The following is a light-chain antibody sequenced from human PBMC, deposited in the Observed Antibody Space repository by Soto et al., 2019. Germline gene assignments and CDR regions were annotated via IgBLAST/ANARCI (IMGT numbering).Light chain of an antibody. CDR1: QSVSNN. V-gene: IGKV3-15*01. Sequence: EIVMTQSPATLSVSPGEKVTLSCRASQSVSNNLAWYQQKPGQAPSLLMYGVSTRATGIPARFSGSGSGTEFILTISSLQSEVFAVYCCQQYNRWPPWTFGQGTKVEIK. CDR3: QQYNRWPPWT. J-gene: IGKJ1*01. CDR2: GVS.